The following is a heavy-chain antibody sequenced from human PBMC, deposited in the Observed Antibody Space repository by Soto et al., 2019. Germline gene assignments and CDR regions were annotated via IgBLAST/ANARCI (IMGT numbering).Heavy chain of an antibody. CDR3: ARDSSDWSLDY. D-gene: IGHD6-19*01. CDR2: INGQGSEV. V-gene: IGHV3-7*03. J-gene: IGHJ4*02. CDR1: GFRFSSHW. Sequence: GAPRRRLTAFGFRFSSHWMTWVRQAPGKGLVWVANINGQGSEVYYVDSVKGRFTVSRDNTKNSVYLQMNNLGVEDKAVYYCARDSSDWSLDYWGQGTLVTVSS.